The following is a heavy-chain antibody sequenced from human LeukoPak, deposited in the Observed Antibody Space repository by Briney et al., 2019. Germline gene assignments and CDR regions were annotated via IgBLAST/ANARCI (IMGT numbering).Heavy chain of an antibody. Sequence: QRGGSLRLSCAASGFTFSTYWMTWVRQAPGKGLEWVANIKQDGGDKYYVDSVKGRFTISRDNAKNSLYLQMNSLRAEDTAVYYCAKRRSTVIDYWGQGTLVTVSS. J-gene: IGHJ4*02. V-gene: IGHV3-7*02. CDR3: AKRRSTVIDY. CDR1: GFTFSTYW. CDR2: IKQDGGDK. D-gene: IGHD3-22*01.